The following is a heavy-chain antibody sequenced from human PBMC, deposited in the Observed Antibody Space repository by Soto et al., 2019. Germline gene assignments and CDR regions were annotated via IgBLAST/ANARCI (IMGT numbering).Heavy chain of an antibody. D-gene: IGHD5-18*01. CDR2: IGVSSSYI. CDR1: GFTFSSYN. V-gene: IGHV3-21*01. Sequence: EVQLVESGGGLVKPGESLRLSCAASGFTFSSYNMNWVRLAPGKGLEWVSSIGVSSSYIYYADSVKGRFTISRDNAKNPLYLQMSSLRAEDTAAYYCATLAGYTFGTADFDYWGQGTLVSVSS. CDR3: ATLAGYTFGTADFDY. J-gene: IGHJ4*02.